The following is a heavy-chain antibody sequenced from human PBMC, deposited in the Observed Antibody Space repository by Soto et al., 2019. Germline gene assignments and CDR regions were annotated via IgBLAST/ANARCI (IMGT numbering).Heavy chain of an antibody. Sequence: QVELQQSGPGVVRPSETLSLTCSVSGASISKTSSYWGWIRQPPGKGLEWIGSINYSGTAYYSPCLGSRATLSVDTSANQFSLRLMSVTAADTAFYFCVRRVNIPSWCFDLWGREKPVIVSS. V-gene: IGHV4-39*01. CDR2: INYSGTA. CDR1: GASISKTSSY. CDR3: VRRVNIPSWCFDL. D-gene: IGHD2-21*01. J-gene: IGHJ2*01.